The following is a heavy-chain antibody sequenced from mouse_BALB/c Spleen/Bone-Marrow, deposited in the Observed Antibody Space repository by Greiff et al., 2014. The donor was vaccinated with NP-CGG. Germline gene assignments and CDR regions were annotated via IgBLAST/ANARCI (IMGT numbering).Heavy chain of an antibody. CDR2: ILPGSVTT. CDR1: GYTFSSYW. V-gene: IGHV1-9*01. CDR3: ARDHFDY. J-gene: IGHJ2*01. Sequence: QVQLQQPGAELMMPGASVKISCKATGYTFSSYWIEWIKQRPGHGLEWIGEILPGSVTTNYNGRFKGKATFTADTSSNTAYMQLSSLTSEDSAVYYCARDHFDYWGPGTTLTVSS.